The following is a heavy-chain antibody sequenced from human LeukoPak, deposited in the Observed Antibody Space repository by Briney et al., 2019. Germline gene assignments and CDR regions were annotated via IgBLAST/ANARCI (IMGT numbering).Heavy chain of an antibody. Sequence: HPGGSLRLSCTASGFTFGDYAMSWFRQAPGKGLEWVGFIRSKAYGGATEYAASVKGRFTISGDDSKSIAYLQMNSLKTEDTAVYYCTRSGSYFYFDYWGQGTLVAVSS. J-gene: IGHJ4*02. CDR3: TRSGSYFYFDY. V-gene: IGHV3-49*03. CDR2: IRSKAYGGAT. D-gene: IGHD1-26*01. CDR1: GFTFGDYA.